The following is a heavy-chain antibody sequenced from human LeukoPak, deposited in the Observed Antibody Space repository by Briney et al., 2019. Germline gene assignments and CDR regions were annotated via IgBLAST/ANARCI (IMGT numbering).Heavy chain of an antibody. D-gene: IGHD3-10*01. CDR2: IIPIFGTA. CDR1: GGTFSSYA. Sequence: GASVKVSCKASGGTFSSYAISWVRQAPGQGLEWMGGIIPIFGTANYAQKFQGRVTITTDESTRTAYMELSSLRSEDTAVYYCARVGERGVNYYYYYMDVWGKGTTVTVSS. CDR3: ARVGERGVNYYYYYMDV. V-gene: IGHV1-69*05. J-gene: IGHJ6*03.